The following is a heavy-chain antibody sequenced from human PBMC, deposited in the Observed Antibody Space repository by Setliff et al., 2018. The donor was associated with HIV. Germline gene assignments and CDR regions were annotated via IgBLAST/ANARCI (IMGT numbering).Heavy chain of an antibody. J-gene: IGHJ4*02. CDR1: GGSFSSYY. Sequence: PSETLSLTCAFYGGSFSSYYWNWIRQPPGKGLEWIGEFSPTGSPTYNPSLESRVTISVDKSKNQFSLKMTSVTAADTALYYCAGESALSGQSDWGPGALVTVSS. CDR3: AGESALSGQSD. V-gene: IGHV4-34*01. D-gene: IGHD6-19*01. CDR2: FSPTGSP.